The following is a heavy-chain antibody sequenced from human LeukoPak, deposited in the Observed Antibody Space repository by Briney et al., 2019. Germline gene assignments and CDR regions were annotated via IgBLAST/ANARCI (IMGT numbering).Heavy chain of an antibody. CDR1: GGSFSGYY. D-gene: IGHD3-22*01. V-gene: IGHV4-34*01. CDR3: ARGPHYYDSSGYYVYFQH. J-gene: IGHJ1*01. CDR2: INHSGST. Sequence: SETLSLTCAVYGGSFSGYYWSWIRQPPGKGLEWIGEINHSGSTNYNPSLKSRVTISVDTSKNQFSLKLSSVTAADTAVCYCARGPHYYDSSGYYVYFQHWGQGTLVTVSS.